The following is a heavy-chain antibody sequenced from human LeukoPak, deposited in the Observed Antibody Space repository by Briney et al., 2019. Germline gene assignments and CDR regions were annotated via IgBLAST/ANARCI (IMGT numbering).Heavy chain of an antibody. CDR2: ISSSGGAT. V-gene: IGHV3-23*01. D-gene: IGHD3-22*01. CDR3: AKKVNSGYYSAFDY. Sequence: GGSLRFSCAASGFSLSKYAMSWVRQRPGKGLEWVSAISSSGGATYYADSVKGRFTISKDNSRNTLYLEMNSLRAEDTAVYYCAKKVNSGYYSAFDYWGQGTLVTVSS. J-gene: IGHJ4*02. CDR1: GFSLSKYA.